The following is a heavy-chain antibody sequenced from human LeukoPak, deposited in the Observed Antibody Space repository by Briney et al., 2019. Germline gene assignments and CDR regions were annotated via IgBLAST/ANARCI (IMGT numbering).Heavy chain of an antibody. Sequence: ASVKVSCKASGYIFTTYYMHWVRQPPGQGLEWMGIINPSGGSTSYAQKFQGRVTMTRDTSTSTVYMELSSLRSEDTAVYYCARDGETTVVTPRYFDYWGQGTLVAVSS. D-gene: IGHD4-23*01. CDR3: ARDGETTVVTPRYFDY. CDR1: GYIFTTYY. CDR2: INPSGGST. J-gene: IGHJ4*02. V-gene: IGHV1-46*01.